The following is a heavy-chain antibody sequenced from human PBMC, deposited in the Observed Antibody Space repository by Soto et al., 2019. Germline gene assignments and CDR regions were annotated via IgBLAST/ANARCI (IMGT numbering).Heavy chain of an antibody. J-gene: IGHJ4*02. CDR3: AKGRYDFWSPYYFDS. D-gene: IGHD3-3*01. CDR1: GLNFDDFA. CDR2: ITWNSRVL. V-gene: IGHV3-9*01. Sequence: GGSLRLSCVGTGLNFDDFAMHWVRQAPGKGLEWVSGITWNSRVLAYADSVKGRFTISRDNARNSLYLQMDSLRDEDTALYYCAKGRYDFWSPYYFDSWGQGTLVTVSS.